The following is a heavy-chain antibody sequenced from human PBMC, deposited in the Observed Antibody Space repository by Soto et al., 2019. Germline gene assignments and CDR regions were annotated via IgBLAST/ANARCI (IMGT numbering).Heavy chain of an antibody. CDR3: ASHRQAVAGTSSAFDI. V-gene: IGHV1-2*04. D-gene: IGHD6-19*01. Sequence: QVQLVQSGAEVKKPGASVKVSCKASGYTFTGYYMHWVRQAPGQGLEWMGWINPNSGGTNYAQKFQGWVTMTRETSISTAYMELSRLRSDDTAVYYCASHRQAVAGTSSAFDIWGQGTMVTVSS. CDR1: GYTFTGYY. CDR2: INPNSGGT. J-gene: IGHJ3*02.